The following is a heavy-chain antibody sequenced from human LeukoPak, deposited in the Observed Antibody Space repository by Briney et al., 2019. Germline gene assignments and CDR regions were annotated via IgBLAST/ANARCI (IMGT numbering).Heavy chain of an antibody. CDR3: ARVAVTMVRGVLGY. CDR1: GYTFTGYY. Sequence: GASVKVSCKASGYTFTGYYMHWVRQAPGQGLEWMGWINPNSGGTNYAQKFQGWVTMTRDTSISTVYMELSRLRSDDTAVYYCARVAVTMVRGVLGYWGQGTLVTVSS. V-gene: IGHV1-2*04. D-gene: IGHD3-10*01. J-gene: IGHJ4*02. CDR2: INPNSGGT.